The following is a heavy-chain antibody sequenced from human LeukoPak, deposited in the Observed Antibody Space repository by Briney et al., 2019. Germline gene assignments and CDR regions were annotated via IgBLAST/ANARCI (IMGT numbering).Heavy chain of an antibody. CDR1: GYTFTSNY. CDR2: IYPRDGST. Sequence: ASVKVSCKASGYTFTSNYIHWVRQAPGQGLEWMGMIYPRDGSTSYAQKFQGRVTVTRDTSTNTVHMELSGLRSEDTAVYYCARDQEGFDYWGQGTLVTVSS. CDR3: ARDQEGFDY. V-gene: IGHV1-46*01. J-gene: IGHJ4*02.